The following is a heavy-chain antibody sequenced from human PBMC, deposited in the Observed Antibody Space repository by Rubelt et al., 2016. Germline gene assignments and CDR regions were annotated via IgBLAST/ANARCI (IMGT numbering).Heavy chain of an antibody. CDR3: ARDSDCSSTSCYMNN. CDR1: GYTFTSYV. Sequence: QVQLVQSGSEVKMPGASVKVSCKASGYTFTSYVMNWVRQAPGQGLEWMGWINTHTGNPTHAQGFTRRLVFPLDTPVSTAYLQSSSLKAEDTAEYYCARDSDCSSTSCYMNNWCQGTLVTVSS. CDR2: INTHTGNP. J-gene: IGHJ4*02. V-gene: IGHV7-4-1*02. D-gene: IGHD2-2*02.